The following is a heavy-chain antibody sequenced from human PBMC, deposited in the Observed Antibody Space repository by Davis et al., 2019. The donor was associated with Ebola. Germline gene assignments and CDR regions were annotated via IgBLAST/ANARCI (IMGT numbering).Heavy chain of an antibody. CDR2: INQDGGEK. CDR3: ARDTPYSGSYLGSGIDY. CDR1: GFTFNNFW. Sequence: GESLKISCTASGFTFNNFWMTWVRQAPGKGLEWVANINQDGGEKYYVGSVKGRFTISRDNAKNSLYLQLNSLRAEDTAVYYCARDTPYSGSYLGSGIDYWGQGTLVTVSS. D-gene: IGHD1-26*01. V-gene: IGHV3-7*01. J-gene: IGHJ4*02.